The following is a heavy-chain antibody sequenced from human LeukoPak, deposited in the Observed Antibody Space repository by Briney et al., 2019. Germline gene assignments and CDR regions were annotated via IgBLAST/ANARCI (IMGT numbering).Heavy chain of an antibody. CDR3: ARAPGDY. CDR2: ISGYNDNI. CDR1: GYTFTSYG. V-gene: IGHV1-18*01. J-gene: IGHJ4*02. Sequence: ASVKVSCKASGYTFTSYGISWVRQAPGQGLEWMGWISGYNDNIKYAQKFQGRVTMTTDTSTSTAYMELRSLRSDDTAVYFCARAPGDYWGQGTLVTVSS.